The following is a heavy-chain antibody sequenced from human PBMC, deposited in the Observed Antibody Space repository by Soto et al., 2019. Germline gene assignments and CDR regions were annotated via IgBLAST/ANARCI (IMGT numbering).Heavy chain of an antibody. CDR3: ARGVHSYDLGRHAFRFDP. J-gene: IGHJ5*02. V-gene: IGHV4-59*08. CDR1: GVSITGYY. CDR2: IYYTGNT. Sequence: SETLSLTCTVSGVSITGYYWSWIRQPPGQGLQYIGYIYYTGNTNYNPSLKSRLTMSVDTSKNQFSLKLSSVAAADTAVYFCARGVHSYDLGRHAFRFDPWGQGTLVTVSS. D-gene: IGHD3-10*01.